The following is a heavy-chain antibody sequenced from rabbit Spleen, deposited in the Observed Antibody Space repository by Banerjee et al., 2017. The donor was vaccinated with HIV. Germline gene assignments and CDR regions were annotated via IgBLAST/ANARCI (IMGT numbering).Heavy chain of an antibody. CDR2: IDPIFSTT. CDR3: VRDQARMLDL. J-gene: IGHJ6*01. D-gene: IGHD6-1*01. V-gene: IGHV1S47*01. Sequence: QEQLVESGGGLVQPGGSLKLSCKASGFDFSSYGVSWVRQAPGKGLEWIGYIDPIFSTTHYASWVNGRFTISRDIDQNTLYLQLNSLTAADTATYFCVRDQARMLDLWGPGTLVTVS. CDR1: GFDFSSYG.